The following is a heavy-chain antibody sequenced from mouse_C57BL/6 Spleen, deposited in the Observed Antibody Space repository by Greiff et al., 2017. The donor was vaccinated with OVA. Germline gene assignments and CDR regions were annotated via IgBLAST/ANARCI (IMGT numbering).Heavy chain of an antibody. D-gene: IGHD2-4*01. Sequence: QVQLKESGPGLVQPSQSLSITCTVSGFSLTSYGVHWVRQSPGKGLEWLGVIWSGGSTDYNAAFISRLSISKDNSKSQVFFKMNSLQADDTAIYYCARTLPHDYDGYYYAMDYWGQGTSVTVSS. J-gene: IGHJ4*01. CDR1: GFSLTSYG. CDR3: ARTLPHDYDGYYYAMDY. CDR2: IWSGGST. V-gene: IGHV2-2*01.